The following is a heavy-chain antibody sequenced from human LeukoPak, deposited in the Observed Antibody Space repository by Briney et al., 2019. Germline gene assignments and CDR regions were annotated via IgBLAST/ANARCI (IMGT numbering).Heavy chain of an antibody. CDR1: GLTFSDA. D-gene: IGHD3-10*01. CDR3: AKDIDGSGSYYPGGFDY. J-gene: IGHJ4*02. CDR2: INGSGENI. V-gene: IGHV3-23*01. Sequence: GGSLRLSCAASGLTFSDAMSWLRQAPGKGLEWVSAINGSGENIYYADSVKGRFTVSRDNSKNTLYLQMNSLRAEDTAVYYCAKDIDGSGSYYPGGFDYWGQGTLVTVSS.